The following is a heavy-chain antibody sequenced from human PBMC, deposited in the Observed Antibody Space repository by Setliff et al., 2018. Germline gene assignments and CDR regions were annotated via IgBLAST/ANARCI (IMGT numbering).Heavy chain of an antibody. D-gene: IGHD5-18*01. CDR3: VRDRTAYSYGLDV. V-gene: IGHV4-39*07. J-gene: IGHJ6*02. Sequence: PSETLSLTCTVSGGSISSSSYYWGWIRQPPGKGLEWLGSVYFSGYTYYNPSLSGRVTISIDTSKNQFSLRLTSVTAADTAVYYFVRDRTAYSYGLDVWGQGTTVTVSS. CDR2: VYFSGYT. CDR1: GGSISSSSYY.